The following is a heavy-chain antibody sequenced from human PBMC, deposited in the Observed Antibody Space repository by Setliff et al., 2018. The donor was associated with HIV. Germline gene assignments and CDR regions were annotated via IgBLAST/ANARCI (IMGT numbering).Heavy chain of an antibody. CDR1: GYTFTKYG. CDR3: ARGYCTNAVCSDAFDI. Sequence: ASVKVSCKASGYTFTKYGVSWVRQAPGQGLEWMGWISAYNGNTNYPQKFQGRVTMTTDTSTSTAYMELSSLRSDDTAVYYCARGYCTNAVCSDAFDIWGQGTMVTVSS. D-gene: IGHD2-8*01. V-gene: IGHV1-18*01. CDR2: ISAYNGNT. J-gene: IGHJ3*02.